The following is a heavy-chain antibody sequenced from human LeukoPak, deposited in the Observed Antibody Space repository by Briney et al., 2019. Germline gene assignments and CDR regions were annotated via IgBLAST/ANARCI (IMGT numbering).Heavy chain of an antibody. CDR2: IYSGGST. D-gene: IGHD1-26*01. Sequence: QTGGSLRLSCAASGFTFSSYAMSWVRQAPGKGLEWVSVIYSGGSTYYADSVKGRFTISRDNSKNTLYLQMNSLRAEDTAVYYCARAELGPNDYWGQGTLVTVSS. CDR3: ARAELGPNDY. CDR1: GFTFSSYA. J-gene: IGHJ4*02. V-gene: IGHV3-66*01.